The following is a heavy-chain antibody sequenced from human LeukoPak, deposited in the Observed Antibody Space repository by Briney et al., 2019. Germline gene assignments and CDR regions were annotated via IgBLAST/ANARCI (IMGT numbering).Heavy chain of an antibody. D-gene: IGHD1-26*01. CDR3: ARDSVGVPTDSDY. CDR1: GFIFSDYG. J-gene: IGHJ4*02. Sequence: GGSLRLSCAASGFIFSDYGMHWVRQAPGKGLEWVAVIWNNGNNKYADSVRGRFTISRDDSKNTLYLQMDSLRAEDTAVYYCARDSVGVPTDSDYWGQGTLVTVSS. CDR2: IWNNGNNK. V-gene: IGHV3-33*01.